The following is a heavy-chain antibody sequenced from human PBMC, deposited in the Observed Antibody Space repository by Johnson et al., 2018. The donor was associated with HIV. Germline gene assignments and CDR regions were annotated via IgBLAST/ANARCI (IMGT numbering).Heavy chain of an antibody. Sequence: VHLVESGGCVVRPGGSLILSRAAAVFTCHVHAMNWVRQPPGKGLEWVSSINCNGGSTDSADSVKGRFTLSRYNAKNSLYLQMNSLRAEDTALYYCAKDTRRKLVMITFGGVIAYHWGQGTMVTVSS. J-gene: IGHJ3*01. CDR3: AKDTRRKLVMITFGGVIAYH. D-gene: IGHD3-16*02. V-gene: IGHV3-20*04. CDR2: INCNGGST. CDR1: VFTCHVHA.